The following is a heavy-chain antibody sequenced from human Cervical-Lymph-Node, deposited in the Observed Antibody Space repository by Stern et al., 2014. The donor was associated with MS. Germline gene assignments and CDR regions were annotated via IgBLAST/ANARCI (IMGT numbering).Heavy chain of an antibody. V-gene: IGHV4-39*01. CDR1: GGSISSSSYY. J-gene: IGHJ4*02. D-gene: IGHD6-19*01. CDR2: IYYTGST. Sequence: QVQLQESGPGLLKPSETLSLICTVSGGSISSSSYYWGWIRQSPGKGLEWIGNIYYTGSTNYNPYLASRVTISLDMSKNQFSLKLSSVTAADTAVYFCGRHAGPVAGTFDYWGQGTLVTVSS. CDR3: GRHAGPVAGTFDY.